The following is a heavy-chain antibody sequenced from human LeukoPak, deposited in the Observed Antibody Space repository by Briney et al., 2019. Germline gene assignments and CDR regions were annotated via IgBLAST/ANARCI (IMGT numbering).Heavy chain of an antibody. Sequence: GGSLRLSCAASGFSFTTHWMHWVRQAPGKGLVWVSRISRDGRTTNYADSVKGRFTISRDNGKNTVYLQMNSLRAEDTAVYFCATEVPEYDSSAPLPGHWGQGTLVAVSS. J-gene: IGHJ4*02. CDR1: GFSFTTHW. CDR2: ISRDGRTT. V-gene: IGHV3-74*01. CDR3: ATEVPEYDSSAPLPGH. D-gene: IGHD3-22*01.